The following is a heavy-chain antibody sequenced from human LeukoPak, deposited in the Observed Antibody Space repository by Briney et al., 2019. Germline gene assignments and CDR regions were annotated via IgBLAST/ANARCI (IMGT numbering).Heavy chain of an antibody. J-gene: IGHJ4*02. CDR1: GFTFSSYG. CDR3: AKGYSGYDSAFDY. V-gene: IGHV3-30*02. D-gene: IGHD5-12*01. CDR2: IRYDGSNK. Sequence: PGGSLRLSCAASGFTFSSYGMHWVRQAPGKGLEWVAFIRYDGSNKYYVDSVKGRFTISRDNSKNTLYLQMNSLRAEDTAVYYCAKGYSGYDSAFDYWGQGTLVTVSS.